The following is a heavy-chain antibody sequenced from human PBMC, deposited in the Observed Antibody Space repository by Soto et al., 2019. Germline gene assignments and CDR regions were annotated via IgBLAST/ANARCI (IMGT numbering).Heavy chain of an antibody. Sequence: EVQLVESGGGLVQPGRSLRLSCAASGFTFDDYAMHWVRQAPGKGLEWVSGISWNSGSIGYADSVKGRFTISRDNAENSLYLQMNSLRAEDTAVYYCAKDKGYQLLSSFDYWGQGTLVTVSS. CDR2: ISWNSGSI. CDR3: AKDKGYQLLSSFDY. D-gene: IGHD2-2*01. CDR1: GFTFDDYA. V-gene: IGHV3-9*01. J-gene: IGHJ4*02.